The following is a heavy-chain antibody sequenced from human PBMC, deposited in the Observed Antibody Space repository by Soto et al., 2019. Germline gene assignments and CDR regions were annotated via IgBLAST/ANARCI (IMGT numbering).Heavy chain of an antibody. CDR1: GGTFSSYA. CDR3: ARVGGYCSSTGCYPYYYYGMDV. CDR2: IIPIFGTA. V-gene: IGHV1-69*01. D-gene: IGHD2-2*01. J-gene: IGHJ6*02. Sequence: QVQLVQSGAEVKKPGSSVKVSCKASGGTFSSYAISWVRQAPGQGLEWMGGIIPIFGTANYAQKFQGRVTITADESTSTAYMELSSLRAEDTAVYYCARVGGYCSSTGCYPYYYYGMDVWGQGTTVTVSS.